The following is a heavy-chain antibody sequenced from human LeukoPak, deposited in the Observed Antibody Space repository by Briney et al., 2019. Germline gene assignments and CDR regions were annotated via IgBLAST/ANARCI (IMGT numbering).Heavy chain of an antibody. CDR1: GGSISSGDYY. J-gene: IGHJ4*02. Sequence: SETLTLTCTVSGGSISSGDYYWSWIRQPPGKGLEWIGYIYYSRSTYYNPSLKSRVTISVDTSKNQFSLKLSSVTAADTAVYYCARGWGYYDSSGYYYLDYWGQGTLVTVSS. D-gene: IGHD3-22*01. CDR2: IYYSRST. V-gene: IGHV4-30-4*01. CDR3: ARGWGYYDSSGYYYLDY.